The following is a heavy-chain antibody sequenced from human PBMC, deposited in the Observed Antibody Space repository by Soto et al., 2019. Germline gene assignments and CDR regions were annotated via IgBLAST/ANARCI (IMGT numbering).Heavy chain of an antibody. D-gene: IGHD4-17*01. CDR1: GFTFSTYW. Sequence: PGGSLRLSCAASGFTFSTYWMHWVRQAPGKGLEWVAVIWYDGSNKYYADSVKGRFTISRDNSKNTLYLQMNSLRAEDTAVYYCARDGVITDYGDYYYYYGMDVWGQGTTVTVSS. J-gene: IGHJ6*02. V-gene: IGHV3-33*08. CDR3: ARDGVITDYGDYYYYYGMDV. CDR2: IWYDGSNK.